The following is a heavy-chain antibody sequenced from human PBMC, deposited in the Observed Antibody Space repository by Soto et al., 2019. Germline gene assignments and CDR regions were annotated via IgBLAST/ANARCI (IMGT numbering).Heavy chain of an antibody. V-gene: IGHV6-1*01. CDR3: AREFTYYESTASYSDY. Sequence: SQTLSPTCAISGDSVSGNSAAWNWIRQSPSRGLEWLGRTYYRSKWYNDYSVSVKSRITVTPDTSKNQFSLHLKSVTPEDTAVYYCAREFTYYESTASYSDYCGQGAMVTVYS. J-gene: IGHJ4*02. CDR2: TYYRSKWYN. CDR1: GDSVSGNSAA. D-gene: IGHD3-16*01.